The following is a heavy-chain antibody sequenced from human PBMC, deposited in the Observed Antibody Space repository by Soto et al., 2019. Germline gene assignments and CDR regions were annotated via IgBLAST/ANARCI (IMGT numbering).Heavy chain of an antibody. CDR2: INSDGSST. CDR1: GFTFSSYW. J-gene: IGHJ6*02. Sequence: HPGGSLRLSCAASGFTFSSYWMHWVRQAPGKGLVWVSRINSDGSSTSYADSVKGRFTISRDNAKNTLYLQMNSLRAEDTAVYYCARQAHHTSNYVFNYYYYYGMDVWGQGTTVTVSS. CDR3: ARQAHHTSNYVFNYYYYYGMDV. D-gene: IGHD4-4*01. V-gene: IGHV3-74*01.